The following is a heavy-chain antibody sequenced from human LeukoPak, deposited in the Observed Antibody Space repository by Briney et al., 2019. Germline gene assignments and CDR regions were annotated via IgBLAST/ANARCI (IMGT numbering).Heavy chain of an antibody. V-gene: IGHV3-30-3*01. CDR1: GFTFSSYA. CDR3: ARDSSGWRDY. Sequence: GGSLRLSCAASGFTFSSYAMHWVRQAPGKGLEWVAVISYDGSNKYYADSVKGRFTISRDNAKNSLYLQMNSLRAEDTAVYYCARDSSGWRDYWGQGTLVTVSS. CDR2: ISYDGSNK. D-gene: IGHD6-19*01. J-gene: IGHJ4*02.